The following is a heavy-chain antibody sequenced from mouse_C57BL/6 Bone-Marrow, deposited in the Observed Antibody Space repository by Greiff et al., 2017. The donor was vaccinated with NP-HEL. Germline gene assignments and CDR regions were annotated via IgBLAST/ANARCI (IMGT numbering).Heavy chain of an antibody. CDR2: IRLKSDNYAT. J-gene: IGHJ1*03. CDR3: TGRSTTVVATRYFDV. CDR1: GFTFSNYW. Sequence: EVQLVESGGGLVQPGGSMKLSCVASGFTFSNYWMNWVRQSPEKGLEWVAQIRLKSDNYATHYAESVKGRFTISRDDSKSSVYLQMNNLRAEDTGIYYCTGRSTTVVATRYFDVWGTGTTVTVSS. V-gene: IGHV6-3*01. D-gene: IGHD1-1*01.